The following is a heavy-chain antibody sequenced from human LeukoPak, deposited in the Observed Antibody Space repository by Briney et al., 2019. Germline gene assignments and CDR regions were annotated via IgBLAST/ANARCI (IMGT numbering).Heavy chain of an antibody. CDR3: AGDRGGYDQYYGMDV. J-gene: IGHJ6*02. Sequence: SVKVSCKASVCTFSSYAISWVRQAPGQGLEWMGGIIPIFGTANYAQKFQGRVTITADESTSTAYMELSSLRSEDTAVYYCAGDRGGYDQYYGMDVWGQGTTVTVSS. CDR2: IIPIFGTA. D-gene: IGHD3-10*01. CDR1: VCTFSSYA. V-gene: IGHV1-69*13.